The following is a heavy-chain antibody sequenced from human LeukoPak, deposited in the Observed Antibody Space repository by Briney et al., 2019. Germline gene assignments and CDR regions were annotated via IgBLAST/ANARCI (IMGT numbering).Heavy chain of an antibody. CDR2: IYYTGNS. CDR1: GGPIRLYY. D-gene: IGHD1-1*01. Sequence: SETLSLTCTFSGGPIRLYYWTWIRQPPGKGLAWIGYIYYTGNSNYNSTLKSRVTMSIAASKKQFSLNRSAVTAADTAVYYCASLHIRHLTLEVWGRGTTVTVSS. V-gene: IGHV4-59*01. CDR3: ASLHIRHLTLEV. J-gene: IGHJ6*02.